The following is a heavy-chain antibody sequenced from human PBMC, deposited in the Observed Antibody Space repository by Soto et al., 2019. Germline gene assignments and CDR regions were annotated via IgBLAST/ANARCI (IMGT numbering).Heavy chain of an antibody. CDR2: ISYDGSNK. CDR3: AKGDRSSSYPAGGFDP. D-gene: IGHD6-6*01. Sequence: QVQLVESGGGVVQPGRSLRLSCAASGFTFSSYGMHWVRQAPGKGLEWVAVISYDGSNKYYADSVKGRFTISRDNSKNTLYLQMNSLRAEDTAVYYCAKGDRSSSYPAGGFDPWGQGTLVTVSS. CDR1: GFTFSSYG. V-gene: IGHV3-30*18. J-gene: IGHJ5*02.